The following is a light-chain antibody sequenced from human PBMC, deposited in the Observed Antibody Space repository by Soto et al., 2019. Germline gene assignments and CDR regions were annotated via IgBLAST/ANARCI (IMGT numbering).Light chain of an antibody. Sequence: QAVVTQEPSLTVSPGGTVTLTCGSSTGAVTSGHYPYWFQQKPGQAPRTLIYDTSNKDSWTPARFSGSLLGGKAALTLSGAQPEDEAEYYCLLSYSGAGGVFGGGTKLTVL. CDR1: TGAVTSGHY. CDR3: LLSYSGAGGV. V-gene: IGLV7-46*01. CDR2: DTS. J-gene: IGLJ2*01.